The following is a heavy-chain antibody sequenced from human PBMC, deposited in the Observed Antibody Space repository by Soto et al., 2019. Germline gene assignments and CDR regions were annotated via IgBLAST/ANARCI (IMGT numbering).Heavy chain of an antibody. CDR3: AREGDGSGSYYSFDI. V-gene: IGHV1-2*04. J-gene: IGHJ3*02. D-gene: IGHD3-10*01. Sequence: ASVKVSCKASGYTFTGYYMHWVRQAPGQGLEWMGWINPNSGGTNYAQKFQGWVTMTRDTSISTAYMELSRLRSDDTAVYYCAREGDGSGSYYSFDIWGQGTMVTVS. CDR1: GYTFTGYY. CDR2: INPNSGGT.